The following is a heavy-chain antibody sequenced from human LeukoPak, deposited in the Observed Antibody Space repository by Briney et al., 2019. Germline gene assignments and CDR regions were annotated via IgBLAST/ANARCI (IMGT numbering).Heavy chain of an antibody. CDR1: GGTFSSYA. D-gene: IGHD1-1*01. CDR3: TRDKQLDWAHYYYYYMDV. J-gene: IGHJ6*03. Sequence: SVKVSCKASGGTFSSYAISWVRQAPGQGLEWMGGIIPIFGTANYAQKFQGRVTITADESTSTAYMELSSLRSEDTAVYFCTRDKQLDWAHYYYYYMDVWGKGTTVTVSS. V-gene: IGHV1-69*13. CDR2: IIPIFGTA.